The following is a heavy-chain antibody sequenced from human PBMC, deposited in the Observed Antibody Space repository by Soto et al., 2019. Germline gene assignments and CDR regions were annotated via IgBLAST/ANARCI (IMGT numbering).Heavy chain of an antibody. D-gene: IGHD1-1*01. CDR2: IYPGDSDT. J-gene: IGHJ6*03. V-gene: IGHV5-51*01. CDR3: ARRSPGNHPDFYYYYYMDV. Sequence: PGESLKISCKGSGYSFTSYWIGWVRQMPGKGLEWMGIIYPGDSDTRYSPSFQGQVTISADKSISTAYLQWSSLKASDTAMYYCARRSPGNHPDFYYYYYMDVWGKGTTVTVSS. CDR1: GYSFTSYW.